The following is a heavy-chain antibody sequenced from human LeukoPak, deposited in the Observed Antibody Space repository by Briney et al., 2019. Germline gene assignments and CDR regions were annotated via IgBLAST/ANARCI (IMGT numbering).Heavy chain of an antibody. J-gene: IGHJ2*01. Sequence: GGSLRLSCAASGFTFSSYAMNWVRQAPGKGLEWVSILYSGGTTYYADSVKGRFTVSRDSSKNTFYLHINSLRAEDTAVYYCARVGDHYHWYFDLWGRGTPVTASS. CDR3: ARVGDHYHWYFDL. V-gene: IGHV3-23*03. CDR1: GFTFSSYA. D-gene: IGHD3-10*01. CDR2: LYSGGTT.